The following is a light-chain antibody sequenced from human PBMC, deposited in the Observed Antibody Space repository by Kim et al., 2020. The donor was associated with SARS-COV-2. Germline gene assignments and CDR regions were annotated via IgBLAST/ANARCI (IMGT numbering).Light chain of an antibody. Sequence: EIVMTQSPATLSVSPGERVTLSCRASQTVDRNLAWYQQKGGQPPRLLIYRASTRATDIPDRFSGSGSGTEFTLTIHSLRSEDSGNYYCQQFSKWPLTFGGGTKEDIK. J-gene: IGKJ4*01. CDR2: RAS. CDR3: QQFSKWPLT. V-gene: IGKV3-15*01. CDR1: QTVDRN.